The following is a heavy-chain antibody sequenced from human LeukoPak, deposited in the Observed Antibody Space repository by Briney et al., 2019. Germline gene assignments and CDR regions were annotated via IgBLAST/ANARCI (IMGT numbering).Heavy chain of an antibody. J-gene: IGHJ5*02. CDR2: ISAYNGNT. V-gene: IGHV1-18*01. CDR3: AKLLGYYDSSGYWFDP. D-gene: IGHD3-22*01. CDR1: GYTFTSYG. Sequence: ASVKVSCKASGYTFTSYGISWVRQAPGPGLEWMGWISAYNGNTNYAQKLQGRVTMTTDTSTSTAYMELRSLRSDDTAVYYCAKLLGYYDSSGYWFDPWGQGTLVTVSS.